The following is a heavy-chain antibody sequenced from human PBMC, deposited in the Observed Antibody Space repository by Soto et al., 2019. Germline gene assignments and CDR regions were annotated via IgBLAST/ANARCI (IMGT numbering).Heavy chain of an antibody. D-gene: IGHD6-19*01. J-gene: IGHJ4*02. CDR2: ISSSSSTI. CDR1: GFTFSSYN. Sequence: EVQLVESGGGLVQPGGSLRLSCAASGFTFSSYNMNWVRQAPGKGLEWVSYISSSSSTIYYADSVKGRFTISRDNAKNSLYLQMNSLRDEDTAVYYCAIAKQWLVGGFDYWGQGTLVTVSS. V-gene: IGHV3-48*02. CDR3: AIAKQWLVGGFDY.